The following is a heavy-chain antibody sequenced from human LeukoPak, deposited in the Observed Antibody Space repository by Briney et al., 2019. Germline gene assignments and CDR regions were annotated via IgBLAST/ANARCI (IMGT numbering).Heavy chain of an antibody. V-gene: IGHV3-30*02. D-gene: IGHD4-17*01. J-gene: IGHJ3*02. CDR3: AEDFGDPRGNDAFDI. CDR2: IRYDGSNK. Sequence: GGSLRLSCAASGFTFSSYGMHWVRQAPGKGLEWVAFIRYDGSNKYYADSVKGRFTISRDNSKNTLYLQMNSLRAEDTAVYYCAEDFGDPRGNDAFDIWGQGTMVTVSS. CDR1: GFTFSSYG.